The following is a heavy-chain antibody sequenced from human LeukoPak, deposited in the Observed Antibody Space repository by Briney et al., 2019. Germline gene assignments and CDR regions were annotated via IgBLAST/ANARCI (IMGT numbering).Heavy chain of an antibody. CDR1: GYTFTGYY. J-gene: IGHJ4*02. V-gene: IGHV1-2*02. CDR2: INPNSGGT. CDR3: ARGDLTYYYDSSGYSLDY. D-gene: IGHD3-22*01. Sequence: ASVKVSCKASGYTFTGYYMHRVRQAPGQGLEWMGWINPNSGGTNYAQKFQGRVTMTRDTSISTAYMELSRLRSDDTAVYYCARGDLTYYYDSSGYSLDYWGQGTPVTVSS.